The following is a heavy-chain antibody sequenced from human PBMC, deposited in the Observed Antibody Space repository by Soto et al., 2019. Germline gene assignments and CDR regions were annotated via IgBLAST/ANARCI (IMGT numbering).Heavy chain of an antibody. CDR1: GGTFTSYT. D-gene: IGHD3-10*01. V-gene: IGHV1-69*02. CDR3: ATSSGSGSAHFDY. Sequence: QVQLVQSGAEVKMPGSSVKVSCTASGGTFTSYTFSWVRQVPGQGLEWMGRIIPILRMADFAQKFQGRVTINADESTSTVYMKLSSLRSEDKAVYYCATSSGSGSAHFDYWGQGTLVTVS. CDR2: IIPILRMA. J-gene: IGHJ4*02.